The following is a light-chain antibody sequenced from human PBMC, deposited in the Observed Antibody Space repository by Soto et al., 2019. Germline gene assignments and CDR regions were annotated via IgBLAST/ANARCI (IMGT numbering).Light chain of an antibody. CDR1: SSNIGGNS. V-gene: IGLV1-51*01. CDR2: DDN. Sequence: VLTQPPSVSAAPGQKVTISCSGSSSNIGGNSVSWYQQLPGTAPKLLIYDDNKRPSGIPDRFSGSKSGTSATLGITGFQTGDEADYYCGSWDSILSAYVVGTGTKVTAL. J-gene: IGLJ1*01. CDR3: GSWDSILSAYV.